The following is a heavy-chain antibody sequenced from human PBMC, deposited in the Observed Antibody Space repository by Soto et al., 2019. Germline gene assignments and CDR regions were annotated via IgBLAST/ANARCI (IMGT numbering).Heavy chain of an antibody. D-gene: IGHD2-8*01. CDR2: IYYTGNT. CDR1: GDSLRSSYHY. CDR3: VRVEMYAGEFPPHFDR. J-gene: IGHJ4*02. Sequence: PSETLSLTCTVSGDSLRSSYHYWGWIRQLPGKGLEWIGSIYYTGNTYYNPSLKSRVSISVDMATNEISLRLRAASVADTAVYYCVRVEMYAGEFPPHFDRWGQGALVTVSS. V-gene: IGHV4-39*01.